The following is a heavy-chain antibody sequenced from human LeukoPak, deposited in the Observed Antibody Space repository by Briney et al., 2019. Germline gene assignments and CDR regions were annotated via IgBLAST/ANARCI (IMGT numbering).Heavy chain of an antibody. Sequence: SKTLSLTCTVSGGSISSYYWSWIRQPPGKGLEWIGYIYYSGSTNYNPSLKSRVTISVDTSKNQFSLKLRSVTAADTAVYYCASLSGSYDRIDYWGQGTLVTVSS. CDR2: IYYSGST. CDR1: GGSISSYY. CDR3: ASLSGSYDRIDY. D-gene: IGHD1-26*01. J-gene: IGHJ4*02. V-gene: IGHV4-59*01.